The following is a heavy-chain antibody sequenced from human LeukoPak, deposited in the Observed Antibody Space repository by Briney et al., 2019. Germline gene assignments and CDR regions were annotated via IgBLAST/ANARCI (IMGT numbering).Heavy chain of an antibody. CDR2: ISSSGSTI. CDR1: GFTFSSCE. CDR3: VRERFHGSGAPKFDY. Sequence: GGSLRLSCAASGFTFSSCEMNWVRQAPGKGLEWVSYISSSGSTIYYADSVKGRFTISRDNAKNSLYLQMNSLTVEDMAVYYCVRERFHGSGAPKFDYWGQGTLVTVPS. D-gene: IGHD3-10*01. V-gene: IGHV3-48*03. J-gene: IGHJ4*02.